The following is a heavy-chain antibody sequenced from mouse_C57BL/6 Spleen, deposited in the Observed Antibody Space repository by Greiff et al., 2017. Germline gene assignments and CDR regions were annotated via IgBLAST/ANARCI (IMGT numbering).Heavy chain of an antibody. CDR1: GYAFTNYL. D-gene: IGHD3-3*01. J-gene: IGHJ2*01. CDR3: AREEGRLYYFDY. Sequence: VQLKESGAELVRPGTSVKVSCKGSGYAFTNYLIEWVKQRPGQGLEWIGVINPGSGGTNYNEKFKGKATLTADKSSSTAYMQLSSLTSEDSAVYFCAREEGRLYYFDYWGQGTTLTVSS. CDR2: INPGSGGT. V-gene: IGHV1-54*01.